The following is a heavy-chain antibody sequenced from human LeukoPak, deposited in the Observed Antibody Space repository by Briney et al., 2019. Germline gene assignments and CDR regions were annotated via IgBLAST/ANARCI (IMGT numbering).Heavy chain of an antibody. Sequence: SVKVSCKASGGTFSSYAISWVRQAPGQGLEWMGRIIPTLVIANYEQKFQGRVTITADKSTSTAYMELSSLRSEDTAVYYCARDCSRYCSSTSCCFRSNWFDPWGQGTLVTVSS. CDR2: IIPTLVIA. J-gene: IGHJ5*02. CDR1: GGTFSSYA. D-gene: IGHD2-2*01. V-gene: IGHV1-69*04. CDR3: ARDCSRYCSSTSCCFRSNWFDP.